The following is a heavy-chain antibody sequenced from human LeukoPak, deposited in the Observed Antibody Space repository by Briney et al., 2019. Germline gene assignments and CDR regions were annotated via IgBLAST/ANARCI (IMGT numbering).Heavy chain of an antibody. D-gene: IGHD3-3*01. CDR1: GFTFDDYA. V-gene: IGHV3-43D*04. CDR3: AKDNLPYDFWSGYYS. J-gene: IGHJ5*02. CDR2: ISWDGGST. Sequence: GGSLRLSCAASGFTFDDYAMHWVRQAPGKGLEWLSLISWDGGSTYYADSVKGRFTISRDNSKNSLYLQMNSLRAEDTALYYCAKDNLPYDFWSGYYSWGQGTLVTVSS.